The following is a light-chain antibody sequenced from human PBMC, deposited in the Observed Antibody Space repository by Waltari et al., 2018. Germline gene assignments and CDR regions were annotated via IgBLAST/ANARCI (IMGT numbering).Light chain of an antibody. CDR1: GSDVGGYYY. CDR2: DVY. J-gene: IGLJ2*01. Sequence: QSALTQPASLSRSPGQAIIISCPGTGSDVGGYYYLSWYQQYPGKAPRLIIYDVYNRPSGVSNRFSGSKSDNTASLTISGLQAEDESVYYCSSYTSSGVVFGGGTKLTVL. CDR3: SSYTSSGVV. V-gene: IGLV2-14*01.